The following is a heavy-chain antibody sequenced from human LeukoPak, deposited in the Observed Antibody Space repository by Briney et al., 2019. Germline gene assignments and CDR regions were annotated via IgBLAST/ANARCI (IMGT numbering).Heavy chain of an antibody. CDR2: IYYSGST. CDR1: GGSISSYY. CDR3: ARGLGSPSDV. Sequence: PSETLSLTCTVSGGSISSYYGSWIRQPPGKGLEWSGYIYYSGSTNYNPSRKSRVTISVNTSKNQFSLKLSSVTAADTAVYYCARGLGSPSDVWGQGTTVTVSS. V-gene: IGHV4-59*01. D-gene: IGHD3-16*01. J-gene: IGHJ6*02.